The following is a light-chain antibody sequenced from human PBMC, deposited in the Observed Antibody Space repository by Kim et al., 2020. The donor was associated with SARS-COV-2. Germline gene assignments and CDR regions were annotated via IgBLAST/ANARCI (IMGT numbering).Light chain of an antibody. J-gene: IGLJ3*02. V-gene: IGLV6-57*01. CDR3: QSFDSNIQV. CDR1: SGSIASTN. CDR2: ENN. Sequence: GKTVTISCTRSSGSIASTNVQWYQQRPGTSPTAVIFENNQRPSGVPDRFSGSIDGSSNSASLTISGLKTEDEADYYCQSFDSNIQVFGGGTADRP.